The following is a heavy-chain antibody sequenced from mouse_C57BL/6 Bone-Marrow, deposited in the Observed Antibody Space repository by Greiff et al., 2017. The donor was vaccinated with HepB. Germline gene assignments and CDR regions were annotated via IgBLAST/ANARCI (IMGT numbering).Heavy chain of an antibody. J-gene: IGHJ2*01. D-gene: IGHD1-1*01. CDR3: ASGDYGSLYYFDY. CDR1: GYTFTSYW. CDR2: IYPGSGST. Sequence: VQLQQPGAELVKPGASVKMSCKASGYTFTSYWITWVKQRPGQGLEWIGDIYPGSGSTNYNEKFKSKATLTVDTSSSTAYMQLSSLTSEDSAVYYCASGDYGSLYYFDYWGQGTTLTVSS. V-gene: IGHV1-55*01.